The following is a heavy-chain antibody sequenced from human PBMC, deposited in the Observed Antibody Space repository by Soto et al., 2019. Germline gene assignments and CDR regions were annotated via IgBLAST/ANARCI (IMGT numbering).Heavy chain of an antibody. J-gene: IGHJ4*02. CDR1: GGSMRNYF. D-gene: IGHD1-7*01. CDR3: AKDGPLGYNWNYGSYFDY. CDR2: IHYSGTT. V-gene: IGHV4-59*01. Sequence: SETLSLTCTVSGGSMRNYFWTWIRQPPGKGLEWIGYIHYSGTTSFFPSYNPSLRSRVTISEDTSKNQFSLKLLSVATADTAVYYCAKDGPLGYNWNYGSYFDYWGQGTLVTVSS.